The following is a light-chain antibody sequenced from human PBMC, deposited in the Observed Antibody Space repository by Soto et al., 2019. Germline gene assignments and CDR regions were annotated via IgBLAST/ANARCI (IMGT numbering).Light chain of an antibody. Sequence: EIVITDSPATLAVSAWDTATLSARASQSLGGNLAWYQQKPGQGPRLLIFRASSRATGVPARFSASGSGTEFTLTISGLQSEDFAVYYCQQRSDWPSFGQGTRLEIK. CDR3: QQRSDWPS. CDR1: QSLGGN. V-gene: IGKV3-15*01. CDR2: RAS. J-gene: IGKJ5*01.